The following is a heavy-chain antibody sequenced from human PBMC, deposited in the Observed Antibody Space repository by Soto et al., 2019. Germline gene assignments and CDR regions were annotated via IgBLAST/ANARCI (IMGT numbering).Heavy chain of an antibody. V-gene: IGHV4-30-4*01. CDR2: IYYSGST. CDR3: ARVRGRLLRFDP. Sequence: QMQLQESGPGLVKPSQTLSLTCTVSGGSISSGDYYWSWIRQPPGKGLEWIGYIYYSGSTNYNPSLKSRVTISVDTSKNQCSPKLSSVTAADTAVYYCARVRGRLLRFDPWGQGTLVTVSS. D-gene: IGHD2-15*01. CDR1: GGSISSGDYY. J-gene: IGHJ5*02.